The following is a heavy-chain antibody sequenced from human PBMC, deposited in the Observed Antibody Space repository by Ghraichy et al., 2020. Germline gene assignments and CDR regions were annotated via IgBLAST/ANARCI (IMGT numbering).Heavy chain of an antibody. CDR3: TRLMVTAIDAFDV. J-gene: IGHJ3*01. D-gene: IGHD2-21*02. CDR1: GFTFSGSA. V-gene: IGHV3-73*01. CDR2: IRSKANSYAT. Sequence: GGSLRLSCAASGFTFSGSAMHWVRQASGKGLEWVGRIRSKANSYATAYAASVKGRFTISRDDSKNTAYLQMNSLKTEDTAVYYCTRLMVTAIDAFDVWGQGTMVTVSS.